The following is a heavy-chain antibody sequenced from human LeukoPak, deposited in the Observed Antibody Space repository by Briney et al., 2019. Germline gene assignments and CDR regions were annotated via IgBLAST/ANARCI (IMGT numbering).Heavy chain of an antibody. V-gene: IGHV5-51*01. CDR2: IYPGDSDT. CDR3: ARGRSDYYLDS. D-gene: IGHD3-10*01. CDR1: GYTFTNYY. Sequence: GESLKISCNGSGYTFTNYYIAWVRQMPGRGLEWMGIIYPGDSDTRYSPSFQGQVTISADKSIGTAYLQWSSLKASDTAMYYCARGRSDYYLDSWGQGTLVTVSS. J-gene: IGHJ4*02.